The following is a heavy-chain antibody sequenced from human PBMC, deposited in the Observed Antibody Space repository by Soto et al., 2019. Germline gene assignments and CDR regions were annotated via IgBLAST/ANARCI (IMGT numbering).Heavy chain of an antibody. Sequence: QVQLQQWGAGLLKPSETLSLTCAVYGGSFSGYYWSWIRQPPGKGLEWIGEINHSGSTNYNPSLKSRVTISVDTSKNQFSLELRFVDAADPAVYFCAGAGDFWGAFDIWGQGTKVNVSS. CDR2: INHSGST. J-gene: IGHJ3*02. D-gene: IGHD3-3*01. CDR1: GGSFSGYY. V-gene: IGHV4-34*01. CDR3: AGAGDFWGAFDI.